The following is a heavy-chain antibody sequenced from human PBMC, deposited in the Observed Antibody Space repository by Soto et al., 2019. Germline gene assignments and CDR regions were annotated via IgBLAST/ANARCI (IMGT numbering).Heavy chain of an antibody. D-gene: IGHD2-21*01. J-gene: IGHJ4*02. CDR2: NIPIVVTA. CDR3: ARAPILVGETTYENYFDY. CDR1: GYTFTNCY. V-gene: IGHV1-46*01. Sequence: ASVKVSCKASGYTFTNCYIHLVRQAPGQGLEWMGMNIPIVVTAIYAQKFQGRVTIITDASTGTAYMELTSLRSEDTAVYYCARAPILVGETTYENYFDYWGQGTLVTVSS.